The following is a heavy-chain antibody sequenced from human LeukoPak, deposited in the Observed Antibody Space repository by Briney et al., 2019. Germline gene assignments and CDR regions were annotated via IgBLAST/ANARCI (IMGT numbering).Heavy chain of an antibody. CDR3: AREKLWFGESPYWFDP. D-gene: IGHD3-10*01. J-gene: IGHJ5*02. CDR2: IYHSGST. V-gene: IGHV4-38-2*02. Sequence: PSETLSLTCTVSGYSISSGYYWGWIRQPPGKGLEWIGSIYHSGSTYYNPSLKSRVTISVDTSKNQFSLKLSSVTAADTAVYYCAREKLWFGESPYWFDPWGQGTLVTVSS. CDR1: GYSISSGYY.